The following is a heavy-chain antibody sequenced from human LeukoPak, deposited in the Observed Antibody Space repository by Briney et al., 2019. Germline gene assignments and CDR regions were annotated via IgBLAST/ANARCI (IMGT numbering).Heavy chain of an antibody. V-gene: IGHV3-9*01. CDR1: GFTFDDYA. CDR3: AEDREYYGSGSSPFDY. J-gene: IGHJ4*02. D-gene: IGHD3-10*01. CDR2: ISWNSGSI. Sequence: GRSLRLSCAASGFTFDDYAMHWVRQAPGKGLEWVSGISWNSGSIGYADSVKGRFTISRDNAKNSLYLQMNSLRAEDTALYYCAEDREYYGSGSSPFDYWGQGTLVTVSS.